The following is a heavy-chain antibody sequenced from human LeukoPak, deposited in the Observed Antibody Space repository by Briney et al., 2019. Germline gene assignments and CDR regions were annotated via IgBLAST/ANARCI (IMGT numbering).Heavy chain of an antibody. J-gene: IGHJ4*02. D-gene: IGHD4-17*01. CDR2: ISSSSSYI. Sequence: GGSMRLSCAAYGFTFSSYSMNWVRQAPGKGLEWVSSISSSSSYIYYADSVKGRFTISRDNAKNSLYLQMNSLRAEDTAVYYCARSRTTVTTFFDYWGQGTLVTVSS. CDR3: ARSRTTVTTFFDY. CDR1: GFTFSSYS. V-gene: IGHV3-21*01.